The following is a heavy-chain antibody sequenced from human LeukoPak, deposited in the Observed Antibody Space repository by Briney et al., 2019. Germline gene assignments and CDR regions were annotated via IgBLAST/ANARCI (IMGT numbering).Heavy chain of an antibody. Sequence: NPGGSLRLSCAASGFTFSSYSMNWVRQAPGKGLEWISSISTSSSYIHYADSVRGRFTISRDTSKNMVFLQMNSLRVEDTAVYYCARGIDYWGRGTLVTVSS. V-gene: IGHV3-21*04. CDR2: ISTSSSYI. J-gene: IGHJ4*02. CDR3: ARGIDY. CDR1: GFTFSSYS.